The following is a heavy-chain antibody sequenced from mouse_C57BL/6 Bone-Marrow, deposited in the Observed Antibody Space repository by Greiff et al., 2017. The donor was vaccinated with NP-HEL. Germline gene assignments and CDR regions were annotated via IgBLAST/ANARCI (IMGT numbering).Heavy chain of an antibody. D-gene: IGHD1-1*01. CDR1: GYTFTDYY. Sequence: QVQLQQSGAELVRPGASVKLSCKASGYTFTDYYINWVKQRPGQGLEWIARIYPGSGNTYYNEKFKGKATLTAEKSSSTAYMQLSSLTSEDSAVYFCARQGYGSFYYFDYWGQGTTLTVSS. CDR3: ARQGYGSFYYFDY. CDR2: IYPGSGNT. V-gene: IGHV1-76*01. J-gene: IGHJ2*01.